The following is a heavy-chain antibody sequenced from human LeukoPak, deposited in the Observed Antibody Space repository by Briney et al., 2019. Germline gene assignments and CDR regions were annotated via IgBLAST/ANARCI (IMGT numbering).Heavy chain of an antibody. Sequence: PGGSLRLSCVASGFTFSSYEMNWVRQTPGKGLEWVSYISSSGRTAYYADSVRGRFTISRDNAKNSLYLQINSLKVEDRAVYYCATGGWYLAYWGQGTLVTVSS. CDR1: GFTFSSYE. J-gene: IGHJ4*02. D-gene: IGHD6-19*01. CDR2: ISSSGRTA. CDR3: ATGGWYLAY. V-gene: IGHV3-48*03.